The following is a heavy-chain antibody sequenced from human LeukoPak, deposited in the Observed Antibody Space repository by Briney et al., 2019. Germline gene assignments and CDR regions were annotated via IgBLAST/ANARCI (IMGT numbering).Heavy chain of an antibody. CDR2: IYHSGST. D-gene: IGHD2-15*01. CDR3: ARWGVAPNYYYYGMDV. CDR1: GGSISSSNW. J-gene: IGHJ6*02. Sequence: PSGTLSLTCAVSGGSISSSNWWSWVRQPPGKGLEWIGEIYHSGSTNYNPSLKSRVTISVDKSKNQFSLKLSSVTAADTAVYYCARWGVAPNYYYYGMDVWGQGTTVTVS. V-gene: IGHV4-4*02.